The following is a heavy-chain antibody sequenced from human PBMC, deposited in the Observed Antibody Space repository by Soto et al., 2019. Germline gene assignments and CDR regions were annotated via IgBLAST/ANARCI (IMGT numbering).Heavy chain of an antibody. J-gene: IGHJ4*02. V-gene: IGHV5-51*01. D-gene: IGHD1-26*01. Sequence: EALVISCEGSGYSFNNYWNGGGRQMRGKGLEWRGIIYPGDSDTRYNPSFQGQVTISADKSISTAYQQWSSLKASDTATYYCARHTRYSNSPRSFDDWGQGTLVTVSS. CDR3: ARHTRYSNSPRSFDD. CDR2: IYPGDSDT. CDR1: GYSFNNYW.